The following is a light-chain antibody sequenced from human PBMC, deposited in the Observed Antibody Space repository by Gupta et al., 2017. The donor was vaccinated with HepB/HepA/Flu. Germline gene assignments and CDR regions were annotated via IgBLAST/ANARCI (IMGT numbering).Light chain of an antibody. J-gene: IGLJ1*01. V-gene: IGLV3-9*01. CDR2: RDT. CDR1: NIGNKN. Sequence: SYELTQPLSVSVALGQTARITCGGNNIGNKNVHWYHQKPGQVPVLVIYRDTNRPSKIPALFSGSNSGNTATLTITRAQAGDEADYYCQVWDSNTEIFGTGTKLTVL. CDR3: QVWDSNTEI.